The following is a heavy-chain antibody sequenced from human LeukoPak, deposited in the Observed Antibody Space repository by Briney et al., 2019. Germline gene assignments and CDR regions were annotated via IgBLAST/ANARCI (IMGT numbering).Heavy chain of an antibody. V-gene: IGHV4-38-2*02. D-gene: IGHD5-18*01. CDR1: GYSISSGYY. CDR2: IYHSGST. J-gene: IGHJ6*03. CDR3: ARDPSVQYSYGLYYYYYMDV. Sequence: SETLSLTCTVSGYSISSGYYWGWIRQPPGKGLEWIGSIYHSGSTYYNPSLKSRVTISVDTSKNRFSLKLSSVTAADTAVYYCARDPSVQYSYGLYYYYYMDVWGKGTTVTVSS.